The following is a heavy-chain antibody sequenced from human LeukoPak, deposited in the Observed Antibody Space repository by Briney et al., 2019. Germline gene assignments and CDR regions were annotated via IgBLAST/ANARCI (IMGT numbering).Heavy chain of an antibody. Sequence: ASVKVSCKVSGYTLTQLSMHWVRQAPGKGLEWMGGFDPEDGETIYAQKFQGRVTMTEDTSTDTAYMELSSLRSEDTAVYYCATERADYDILTGYRRAVYWGHGTLVTVSS. CDR3: ATERADYDILTGYRRAVY. D-gene: IGHD3-9*01. CDR2: FDPEDGET. V-gene: IGHV1-24*01. CDR1: GYTLTQLS. J-gene: IGHJ4*01.